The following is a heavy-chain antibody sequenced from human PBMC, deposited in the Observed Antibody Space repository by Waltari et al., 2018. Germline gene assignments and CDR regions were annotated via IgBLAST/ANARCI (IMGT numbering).Heavy chain of an antibody. CDR1: GGSFSGYY. V-gene: IGHV4-34*01. Sequence: QVQLQQWGAGLLKPSETLSLTCAVYGGSFSGYYWSWHRQPPGKGLEWVGEINHSGRTNHSPSLQSRFTVSVDTSKNQFSLKLSSVTAADTAVYYCASLLLGYCSSTSCYVGYYYGMDVWGQGTTVTVSS. CDR3: ASLLLGYCSSTSCYVGYYYGMDV. CDR2: INHSGRT. J-gene: IGHJ6*02. D-gene: IGHD2-2*01.